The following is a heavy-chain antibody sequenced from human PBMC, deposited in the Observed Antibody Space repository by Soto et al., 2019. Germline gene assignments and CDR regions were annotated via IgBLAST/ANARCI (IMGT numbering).Heavy chain of an antibody. CDR2: IYHSGST. CDR1: SGSISSSNW. J-gene: IGHJ6*03. V-gene: IGHV4-4*02. Sequence: QVQLQESGPGLVKPSGTLSLTCAVSSGSISSSNWWSWVRQPPGKGLEWIGEIYHSGSTNYNPSLNSRVTITVDKSKNQFSLKLSSVTAADTAVYYCARGGRLGYCSSTSCYAPGKHYYYMDVWGKGTTVTVSS. CDR3: ARGGRLGYCSSTSCYAPGKHYYYMDV. D-gene: IGHD2-2*01.